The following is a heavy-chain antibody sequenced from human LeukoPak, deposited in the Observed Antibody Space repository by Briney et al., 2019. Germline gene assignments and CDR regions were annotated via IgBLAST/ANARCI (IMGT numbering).Heavy chain of an antibody. CDR3: ARRTAGHGGIEF. CDR2: IYPVSGSS. CDR1: GDSISSGYFY. J-gene: IGHJ4*02. V-gene: IGHV4-61*02. Sequence: SETLSLSCSVSGDSISSGYFYWNWIRQPAGKGLEWIGRIYPVSGSSSYNASLQIRATILEDRSRNQFSLNLNAVTASDTALYFCARRTAGHGGIEFWGQGMQVTVSS. D-gene: IGHD1/OR15-1a*01.